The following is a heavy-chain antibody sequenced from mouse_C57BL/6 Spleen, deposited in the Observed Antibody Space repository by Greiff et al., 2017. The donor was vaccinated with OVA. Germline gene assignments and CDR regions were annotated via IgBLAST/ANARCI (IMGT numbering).Heavy chain of an antibody. J-gene: IGHJ4*01. CDR3: ARGSGYYGDYYCAMDY. CDR2: IYPGDGDT. Sequence: VQLQQSGAELVKPGASVKISCKASGYAFSSYWMNWVKQRPGKGLEWIGQIYPGDGDTNYNGKFKGKATLTADKSSSTAYMQLSSLTSEDSAVYYCARGSGYYGDYYCAMDYWGQGTSVTVSS. D-gene: IGHD2-3*01. V-gene: IGHV1-80*01. CDR1: GYAFSSYW.